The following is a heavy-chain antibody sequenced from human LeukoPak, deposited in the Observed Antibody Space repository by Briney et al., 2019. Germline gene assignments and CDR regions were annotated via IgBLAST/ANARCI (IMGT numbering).Heavy chain of an antibody. CDR2: IYSCGST. J-gene: IGHJ4*02. Sequence: GGSLRLSCAASGSTVSSNYMSWVRQAPGKGLEWVSVIYSCGSTYYADSVKGRFTISRDNSKNTLYLQMNSLRAEDAAVYYCARTGTSITLDRGYFGYWGQGTLVTVSS. CDR3: ARTGTSITLDRGYFGY. CDR1: GSTVSSNY. D-gene: IGHD3-10*01. V-gene: IGHV3-66*03.